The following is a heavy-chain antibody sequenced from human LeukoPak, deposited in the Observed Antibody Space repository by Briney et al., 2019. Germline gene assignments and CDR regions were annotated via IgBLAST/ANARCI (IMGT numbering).Heavy chain of an antibody. V-gene: IGHV3-23*01. D-gene: IGHD3-22*01. J-gene: IGHJ4*02. CDR2: ISGSGGST. Sequence: GGSLRLSCAASGFTFSSYAMSWVRQAPGKGLEWVSAISGSGGSTYYADSVKGRFTISRDNSKNTLYLQMNSLRAEDTAVYYRAKYLIYYDSSGYYYNYWGQGTLVTVSS. CDR3: AKYLIYYDSSGYYYNY. CDR1: GFTFSSYA.